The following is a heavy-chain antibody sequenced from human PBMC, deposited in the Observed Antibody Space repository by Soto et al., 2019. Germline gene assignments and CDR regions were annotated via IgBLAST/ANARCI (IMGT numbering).Heavy chain of an antibody. D-gene: IGHD1-1*01. CDR2: ISTKRANT. V-gene: IGHV1-18*04. J-gene: IGHJ4*02. Sequence: HVQLEQSGPEEMKSRASVMIGCKASGYSLTTYDITWVRKATGQGPEWMGWISTKRANTNYGDKFSGRVRLTPDTSTGTTYMDCRRLTSDYTTICYCTTFTTGTIHFNFWGQGTLITVSS. CDR1: GYSLTTYD. CDR3: TTFTTGTIHFNF.